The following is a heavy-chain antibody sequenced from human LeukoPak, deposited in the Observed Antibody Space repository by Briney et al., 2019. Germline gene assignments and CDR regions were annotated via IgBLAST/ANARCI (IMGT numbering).Heavy chain of an antibody. D-gene: IGHD5-18*01. CDR3: ARGLRGYSYGMVDY. V-gene: IGHV1-18*04. Sequence: ASVKVSCKASGYTFTSYGISWVRLAPGQGLEWMGWISAYKGNTNCAQKLQGRVTMTTDTSTSTAYMELRSLRSDDTAVYYCARGLRGYSYGMVDYWGQGTLVTVSS. J-gene: IGHJ4*02. CDR1: GYTFTSYG. CDR2: ISAYKGNT.